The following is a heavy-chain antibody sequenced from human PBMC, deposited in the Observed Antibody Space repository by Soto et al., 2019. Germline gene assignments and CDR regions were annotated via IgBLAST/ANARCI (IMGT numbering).Heavy chain of an antibody. V-gene: IGHV4-31*03. CDR3: ARNRLGSTVTPFDY. Sequence: QVQLQESGPGLVKPSQTLSLTCTVSGDSISSASYYWTWIRQRPGKGLEYIGYIYYSGSTYYNPSLKSRLNKSIDTSKNQSSLKLSSVTAADTAVYYCARNRLGSTVTPFDYWGQGTLVTVSS. D-gene: IGHD2-15*01. CDR1: GDSISSASYY. CDR2: IYYSGST. J-gene: IGHJ4*02.